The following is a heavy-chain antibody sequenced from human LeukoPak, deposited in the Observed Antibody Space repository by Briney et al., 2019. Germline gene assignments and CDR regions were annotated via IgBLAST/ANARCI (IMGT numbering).Heavy chain of an antibody. D-gene: IGHD2-15*01. CDR1: GGTFSSYA. J-gene: IGHJ6*03. Sequence: SSVKVSCKASGGTFSSYASSWVRQAPGQGVEWMGGIIPIFGTANYAQKFQGRVTITTDESTSTAYMELSSLRSDDTAVYYCARVVDYYYYYIDVWGKGTTVTVSS. CDR3: ARVVDYYYYYIDV. CDR2: IIPIFGTA. V-gene: IGHV1-69*05.